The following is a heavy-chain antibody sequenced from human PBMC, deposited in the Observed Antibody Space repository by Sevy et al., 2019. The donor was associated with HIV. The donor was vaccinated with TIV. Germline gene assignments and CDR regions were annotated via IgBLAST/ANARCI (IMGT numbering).Heavy chain of an antibody. J-gene: IGHJ4*02. V-gene: IGHV3-74*01. CDR2: INSDGSST. CDR1: GFTFSSYW. CDR3: ARVPEDSGFDY. Sequence: GGSLRLSCAASGFTFSSYWMHWVRQAPGKGLVWVSRINSDGSSTSYADSVKGRFTISRVNAKNTLYLQMNSLRAEDTAVYYCARVPEDSGFDYWGQGTLVTVSS. D-gene: IGHD1-26*01.